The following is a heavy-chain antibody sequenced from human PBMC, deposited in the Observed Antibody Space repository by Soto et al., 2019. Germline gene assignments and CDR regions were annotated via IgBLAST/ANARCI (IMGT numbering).Heavy chain of an antibody. CDR2: ISGFNGQT. J-gene: IGHJ4*02. CDR3: ARVDPRGVAVVRDY. D-gene: IGHD3-10*01. CDR1: GNTFASHG. V-gene: IGHV1-18*01. Sequence: ASVKVSCKASGNTFASHGFSWVRQAPGQGLEWMGWISGFNGQTNYALKFQGRVTLTTDTSTSTAYMELRSLRSDDTAVYFCARVDPRGVAVVRDYWGQGTLVTVPQ.